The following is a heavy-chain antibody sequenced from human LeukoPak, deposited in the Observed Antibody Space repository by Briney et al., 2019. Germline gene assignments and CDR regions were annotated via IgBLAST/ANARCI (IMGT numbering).Heavy chain of an antibody. D-gene: IGHD3-3*01. V-gene: IGHV3-30*03. Sequence: GESLRLSCAASGFTFSSYGMHWVRQAPGKGLEWVAVISYDGSNKYYADSVKGRFTISRDNSKNTLYLQMNSLRAEDTAVYYCARDPVLRSGPWFDPWGQGTLVTVSS. CDR1: GFTFSSYG. J-gene: IGHJ5*02. CDR2: ISYDGSNK. CDR3: ARDPVLRSGPWFDP.